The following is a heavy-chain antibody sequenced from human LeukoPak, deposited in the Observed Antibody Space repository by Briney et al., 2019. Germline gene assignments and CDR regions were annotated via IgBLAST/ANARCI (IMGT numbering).Heavy chain of an antibody. CDR3: ARGPWYYDFWSGYFSGGAVWFDP. V-gene: IGHV1-8*03. D-gene: IGHD3-3*01. CDR2: MNPNSGNT. J-gene: IGHJ5*02. CDR1: GYTFTSYD. Sequence: ASVKVSCKASGYTFTSYDINRVRQATGQGLEWMGWMNPNSGNTGYAQKFQGRVTITRNTSISTAYMELSSLRSEDTAVYYCARGPWYYDFWSGYFSGGAVWFDPWGQGTLVTVSS.